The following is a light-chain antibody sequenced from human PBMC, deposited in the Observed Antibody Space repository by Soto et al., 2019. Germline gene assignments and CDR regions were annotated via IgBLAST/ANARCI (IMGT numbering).Light chain of an antibody. V-gene: IGKV1-39*01. CDR1: QSISTY. J-gene: IGKJ1*01. Sequence: DIQMTLSPSSLSASVVDRVTITCRASQSISTYLNWYQQKAGLAPKLLIYAASSLQSGVPSRFSGSGSGTDFTLTISSLQPEDFATHYCQQTYSTPPTFGQATKVDIK. CDR2: AAS. CDR3: QQTYSTPPT.